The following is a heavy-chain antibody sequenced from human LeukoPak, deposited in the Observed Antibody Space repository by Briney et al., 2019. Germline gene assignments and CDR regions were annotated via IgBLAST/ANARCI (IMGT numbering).Heavy chain of an antibody. D-gene: IGHD6-6*01. CDR3: AREMGSSSSTFDY. V-gene: IGHV1-69*13. Sequence: GASVKVSCKASGGTFSSYAISWVRQAPGQGLEWMGGIIPIFGTANYAQKFQGRVTITADESANTAYMELSSLRSEDTAVYYCAREMGSSSSTFDYWGQGTLVTVSS. CDR2: IIPIFGTA. CDR1: GGTFSSYA. J-gene: IGHJ4*02.